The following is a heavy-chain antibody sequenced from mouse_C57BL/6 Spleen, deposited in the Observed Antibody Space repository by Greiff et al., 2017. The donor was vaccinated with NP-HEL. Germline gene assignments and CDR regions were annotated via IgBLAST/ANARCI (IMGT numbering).Heavy chain of an antibody. J-gene: IGHJ3*01. D-gene: IGHD2-1*01. CDR3: ARSLLYYGNPAWFAY. V-gene: IGHV7-3*01. CDR1: GFTFTDYY. CDR2: IRNKANGYTT. Sequence: EVHLVESGGGLVQPGGSLSLSCAASGFTFTDYYMSWVRPPPGKALEWLGFIRNKANGYTTEYSASVKGRFAISRDNSQSILYLQMNALRAEDSATYYCARSLLYYGNPAWFAYWGQGTLVTVSA.